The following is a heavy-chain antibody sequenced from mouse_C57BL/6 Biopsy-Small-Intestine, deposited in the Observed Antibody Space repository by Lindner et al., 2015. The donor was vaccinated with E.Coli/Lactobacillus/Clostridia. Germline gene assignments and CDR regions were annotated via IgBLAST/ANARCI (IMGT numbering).Heavy chain of an antibody. V-gene: IGHV1-19*01. CDR2: INPDNGAT. CDR1: GYTFTDYY. CDR3: GRADGTSYDWYFDV. D-gene: IGHD1-1*01. J-gene: IGHJ1*03. Sequence: VQLQESGPVLVKPGASVKMSCKASGYTFTDYYMNWVKQSHGKSLEWIGVINPDNGATGDNQKFKDKATLTVDKSSSTAYMELNSLTSEDSAVYYCGRADGTSYDWYFDVWGTGTTVTVSS.